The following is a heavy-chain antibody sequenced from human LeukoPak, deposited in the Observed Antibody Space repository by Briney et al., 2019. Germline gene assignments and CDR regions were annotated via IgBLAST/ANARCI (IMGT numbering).Heavy chain of an antibody. Sequence: SETLSLTCTVSGGSISSYYWGWIRQPPGRGLEWIGSIYYSGSTYYNPSLKSRVTISVDTSKNQFSLKLSSVTAADTAVYYCAREFYDSSGFHAFDIWGQGTMVTVSS. J-gene: IGHJ3*02. CDR1: GGSISSYY. CDR2: IYYSGST. D-gene: IGHD3-22*01. CDR3: AREFYDSSGFHAFDI. V-gene: IGHV4-39*07.